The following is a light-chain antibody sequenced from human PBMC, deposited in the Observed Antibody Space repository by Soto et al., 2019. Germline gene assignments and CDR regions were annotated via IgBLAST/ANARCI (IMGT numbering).Light chain of an antibody. V-gene: IGKV1-27*01. CDR2: SAS. Sequence: DIQMTQSPSSLSASVGDRVTITCRPSRGIGNALAWYQQKPGTVPKLLIHSASTLQSGVPSRFSGSGSGTDFTLTISSLQPEDVAVYYCQQRNVWPPVTFGQGTRLEIK. J-gene: IGKJ5*01. CDR1: RGIGNA. CDR3: QQRNVWPPVT.